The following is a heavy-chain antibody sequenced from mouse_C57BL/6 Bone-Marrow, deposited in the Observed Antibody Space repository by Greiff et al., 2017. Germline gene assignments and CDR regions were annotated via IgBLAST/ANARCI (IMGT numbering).Heavy chain of an antibody. CDR3: ARYDYGSYFDY. V-gene: IGHV1-54*01. CDR1: GYAFTNYL. CDR2: INPGSGGT. D-gene: IGHD1-1*01. Sequence: VPLQQSGAELVRPGTSVTVSCKASGYAFTNYLIEWVKQRPGQGLEWIGVINPGSGGTNYNEKFKGKATLTADKSSSTAYMPLSSLTSEDSAVYVCARYDYGSYFDYWGQGTTLTVSS. J-gene: IGHJ2*01.